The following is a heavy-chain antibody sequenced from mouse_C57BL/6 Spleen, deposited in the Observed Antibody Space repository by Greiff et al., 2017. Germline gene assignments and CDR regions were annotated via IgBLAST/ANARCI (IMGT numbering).Heavy chain of an antibody. CDR3: ARNAGRGKGYFDY. Sequence: QVQLQQSGPGLVQPSQSLSITCTVSGFSLTSYGVHWVRQSPGKGLEWLGVIWSGGSTDYNAAFISRLSISKDNSKSQVFFKMNSLQADDTAIYYCARNAGRGKGYFDYWGQGTTLTVSS. J-gene: IGHJ2*01. CDR1: GFSLTSYG. V-gene: IGHV2-2*01. CDR2: IWSGGST.